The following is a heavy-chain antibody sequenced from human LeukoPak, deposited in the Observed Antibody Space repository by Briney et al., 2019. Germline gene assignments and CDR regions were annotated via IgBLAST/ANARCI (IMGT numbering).Heavy chain of an antibody. CDR3: AHRPGNYDYGGKGFDF. Sequence: SGPTLVHPTQPLTLTCTFSGVALSTAGVGVGWFRQPPGKALEWLAVTYWNGDRRYSPSLNSRLTITKDTSKNQVVLTMSNMDPVDTATYYCAHRPGNYDYGGKGFDFWGQGTLVTVSS. J-gene: IGHJ4*02. D-gene: IGHD4-23*01. V-gene: IGHV2-5*01. CDR1: GVALSTAGVG. CDR2: TYWNGDR.